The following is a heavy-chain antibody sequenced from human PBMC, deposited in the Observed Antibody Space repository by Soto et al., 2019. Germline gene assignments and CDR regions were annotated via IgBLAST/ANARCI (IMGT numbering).Heavy chain of an antibody. J-gene: IGHJ4*02. V-gene: IGHV4-59*01. Sequence: QVQLQESGPGLVKPSETLSLTCTVSGRSISSYYWSWIRQPPGKGLEWIGYIYYSGRTNYNPSLKSRVTISVDTSKNQFSLKLSSVTAADTAVYYCARAPRDWVQGTLVTVSS. CDR3: ARAPRD. CDR2: IYYSGRT. CDR1: GRSISSYY.